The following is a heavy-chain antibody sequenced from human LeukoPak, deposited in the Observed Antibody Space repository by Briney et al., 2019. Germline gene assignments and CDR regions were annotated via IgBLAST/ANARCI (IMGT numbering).Heavy chain of an antibody. Sequence: GSLRLSCAASGFTFSSYSMNWVRQPPGEGLEWIGEIKHSGSTNYNPSLKSRVTISVDTSKNQFSLKLSSVTAADTAVYYCARRPSGYSYGVGSGYYYGMDVWGQGTTVTVSS. V-gene: IGHV4-34*01. CDR1: GFTFSSYS. CDR3: ARRPSGYSYGVGSGYYYGMDV. CDR2: IKHSGST. D-gene: IGHD5-18*01. J-gene: IGHJ6*02.